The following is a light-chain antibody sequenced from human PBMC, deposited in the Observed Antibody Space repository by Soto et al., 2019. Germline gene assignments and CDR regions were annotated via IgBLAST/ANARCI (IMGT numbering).Light chain of an antibody. CDR3: SSYTSSSTLVV. CDR1: SSDVGGYNY. Sequence: QPALTQPASVSGSPGQSITISCTGTSSDVGGYNYVSWYQQHPGKAPKLMIYEVSNRPSGVSNRFSGSKSGNTASLTISGLQAEDEADYYCSSYTSSSTLVVFGGGTQLTVL. CDR2: EVS. V-gene: IGLV2-14*01. J-gene: IGLJ2*01.